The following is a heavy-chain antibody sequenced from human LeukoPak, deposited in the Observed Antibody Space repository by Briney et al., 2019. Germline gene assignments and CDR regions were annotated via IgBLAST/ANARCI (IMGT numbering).Heavy chain of an antibody. CDR3: ARHSGSYNRHYALGVLLN. CDR2: IYYSGST. D-gene: IGHD1-26*01. Sequence: PSETLSLTCTVSGYSISTGYYWGWIRQPPGKGLEWIGSIYYSGSTYYNPSLKSRVTISVDTSKNQFSLKLSSVTAADTAVYYCARHSGSYNRHYALGVLLNWGKGTTVTVSS. V-gene: IGHV4-38-2*02. J-gene: IGHJ6*04. CDR1: GYSISTGYY.